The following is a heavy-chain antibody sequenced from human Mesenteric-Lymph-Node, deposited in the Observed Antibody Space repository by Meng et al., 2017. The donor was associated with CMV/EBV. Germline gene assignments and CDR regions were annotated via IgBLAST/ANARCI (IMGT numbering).Heavy chain of an antibody. CDR2: IYNDDTT. D-gene: IGHD2-2*01. CDR3: VREGYCSSTSCSSFYYYGMDV. CDR1: GLIVRGSY. J-gene: IGHJ6*02. V-gene: IGHV3-53*01. Sequence: GGSLSPSWVVSGLIVRGSYMSWVRQAPGKGLEWVSVIYNDDTTYYTDSVKGRFTISRDNAKNTLFLHMKSLRAEDAAVYYCVREGYCSSTSCSSFYYYGMDVWGQGTTVTVSS.